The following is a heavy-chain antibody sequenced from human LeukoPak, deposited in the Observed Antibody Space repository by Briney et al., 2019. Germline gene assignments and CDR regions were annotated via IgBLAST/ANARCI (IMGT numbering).Heavy chain of an antibody. CDR1: GGSFSGYY. J-gene: IGHJ4*02. Sequence: SETLSLTCAVYGGSFSGYYWGWIRQPPGKGLEWIGSIYYSGSTYYNPSLKSRVTISEDTSKNQFSLKLSSVTAADTAVYYCARRWYYYDSSGYYYDYFDYWGQGTLVTVSS. V-gene: IGHV4-39*01. CDR2: IYYSGST. D-gene: IGHD3-22*01. CDR3: ARRWYYYDSSGYYYDYFDY.